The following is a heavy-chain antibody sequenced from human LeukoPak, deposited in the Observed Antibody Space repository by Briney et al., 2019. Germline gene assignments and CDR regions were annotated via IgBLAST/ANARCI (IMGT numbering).Heavy chain of an antibody. CDR3: AKLKVYVVMADFDY. J-gene: IGHJ4*02. Sequence: GGSLRLSCAASGFTFSSYAMSWVRQAPGKGLEWVSAISGSGGSTYYADSVEGRFTISRDNSKNTLYLQMNSLRAEDTAVYYCAKLKVYVVMADFDYWGQGTLVTVSS. CDR2: ISGSGGST. V-gene: IGHV3-23*01. CDR1: GFTFSSYA. D-gene: IGHD3-16*02.